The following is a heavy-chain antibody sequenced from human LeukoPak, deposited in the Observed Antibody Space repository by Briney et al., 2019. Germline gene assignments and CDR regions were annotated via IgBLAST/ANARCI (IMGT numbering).Heavy chain of an antibody. CDR1: GFTFSSYS. V-gene: IGHV3-21*01. CDR2: ISSSSSYI. Sequence: GGSLRLSCAASGFTFSSYSMNWVRQVPGKGLEWVSSISSSSSYIYYADSVKGRFTISRDNAKNSLYLQMNSLRAEDTAVYYCARSKVGATLFDYWGQGTLFTVSS. D-gene: IGHD1-26*01. CDR3: ARSKVGATLFDY. J-gene: IGHJ4*02.